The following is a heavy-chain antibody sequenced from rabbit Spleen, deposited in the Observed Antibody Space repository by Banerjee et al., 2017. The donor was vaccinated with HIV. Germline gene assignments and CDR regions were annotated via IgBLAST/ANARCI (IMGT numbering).Heavy chain of an antibody. Sequence: QEQLEESGGDLVQPEGSLTLTCTASGFDFSSNYYMCWVRQAPGKGLEWIGCIETSGGGTWYASWAKGRFTISRSTSLNTVTLQMTSLTAADTATYFCARGGTSSVDISLWGQGTLVTVS. J-gene: IGHJ4*01. CDR3: ARGGTSSVDISL. D-gene: IGHD4-2*01. V-gene: IGHV1S43*01. CDR1: GFDFSSNYY. CDR2: IETSGGGT.